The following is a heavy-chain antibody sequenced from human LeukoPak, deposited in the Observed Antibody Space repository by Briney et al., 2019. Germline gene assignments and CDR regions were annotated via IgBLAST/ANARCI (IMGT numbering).Heavy chain of an antibody. CDR3: ANVAGTTFADAFDI. J-gene: IGHJ3*02. V-gene: IGHV4-4*07. CDR2: IYTSGST. CDR1: GGSISSYY. Sequence: SETLSLTCTVSGGSISSYYWSWIRQPAGKGLEWIGRIYTSGSTNYNPSLKSRVTMSVDTSKNQFSLKLSSVTAADTAVYYCANVAGTTFADAFDIWGQGTMVTVSS. D-gene: IGHD1-1*01.